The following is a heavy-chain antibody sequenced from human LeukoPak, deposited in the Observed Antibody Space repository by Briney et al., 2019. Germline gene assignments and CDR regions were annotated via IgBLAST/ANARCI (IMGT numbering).Heavy chain of an antibody. D-gene: IGHD1-26*01. CDR3: AWEGGVGPTAPPDYYSYQNDV. CDR1: GYTFISYG. CDR2: INPYRGKT. V-gene: IGHV1-18*01. J-gene: IGHJ6*03. Sequence: ASVKVSCKASGYTFISYGITWVRQAPGQGLEWMGWINPYRGKTNFQPKLQGRVTMTTDTSTSTAYMELRSLRSDDTAVYYCAWEGGVGPTAPPDYYSYQNDVWGRGTTVTVSS.